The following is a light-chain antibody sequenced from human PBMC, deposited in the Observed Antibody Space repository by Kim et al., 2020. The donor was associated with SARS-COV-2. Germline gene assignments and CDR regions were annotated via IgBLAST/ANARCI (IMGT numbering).Light chain of an antibody. J-gene: IGKJ4*01. V-gene: IGKV1-NL1*01. CDR2: TTS. CDR1: QVICYS. Sequence: ASMGNRVTTTCPASQVICYSLFYYQQKSGQAPTLLVYTTSRLHSGVPSRFSGSGSGTDYTLTISSLQPEDFATYYCQQYSSVPLTFGGGTKVDIK. CDR3: QQYSSVPLT.